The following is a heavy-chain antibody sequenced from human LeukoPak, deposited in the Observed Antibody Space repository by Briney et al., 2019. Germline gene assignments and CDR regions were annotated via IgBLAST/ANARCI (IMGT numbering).Heavy chain of an antibody. V-gene: IGHV3-21*01. J-gene: IGHJ4*02. CDR3: ARSGPTYGSGSYVHVY. Sequence: GGSLRLSRAASGFTFSSYSMNWVRQAPGKGLEWVSSISSSSSYIYYADSVKGRFTISRDNAKNSLYLQMNSLGAEDTAVYYCARSGPTYGSGSYVHVYWGQGTLVTVSS. CDR1: GFTFSSYS. CDR2: ISSSSSYI. D-gene: IGHD3-10*01.